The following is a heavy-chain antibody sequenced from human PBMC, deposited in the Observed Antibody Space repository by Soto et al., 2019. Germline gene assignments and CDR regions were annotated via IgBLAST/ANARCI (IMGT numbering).Heavy chain of an antibody. CDR2: IYHSGST. CDR1: GGFISSGGSS. CDR3: AKVVPDAIFDY. D-gene: IGHD2-2*01. V-gene: IGHV4-30-2*01. Sequence: SETLSLTCAVSGGFISSGGSSWSWIREPPGKGLEWIGYIYHSGSTYYNPSLKSRVTISVDRSKNQFSLKLSSVTAADTAVYYCAKVVPDAIFDYWGQGTLVTVSS. J-gene: IGHJ4*02.